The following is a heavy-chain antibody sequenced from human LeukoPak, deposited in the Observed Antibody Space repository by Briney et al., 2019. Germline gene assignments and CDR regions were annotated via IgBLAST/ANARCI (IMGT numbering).Heavy chain of an antibody. CDR3: ARDRGAVAGPGAAIESWFDP. CDR2: IIPIFGTA. CDR1: GGTFSSYA. Sequence: GASVTVSCKASGGTFSSYAISWVRQAPGQGLEWMGGIIPIFGTANYAQKFQGRVTITADESTSTAYMELSSLRSEDTAVYYCARDRGAVAGPGAAIESWFDPWGQGTLVTVSS. J-gene: IGHJ5*02. V-gene: IGHV1-69*13. D-gene: IGHD6-19*01.